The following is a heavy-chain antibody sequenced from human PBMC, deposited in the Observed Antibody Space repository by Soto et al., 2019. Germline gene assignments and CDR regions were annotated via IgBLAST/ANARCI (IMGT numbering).Heavy chain of an antibody. CDR3: ARAPQPDYDFWSGSRPAPYYYYGMDV. CDR2: IIPIFGTA. CDR1: GGTFSSYA. J-gene: IGHJ6*02. D-gene: IGHD3-3*01. Sequence: ASVKGSCKASGGTFSSYAISWVRQAPGQGLEWMGGIIPIFGTANYAQKFQGRVTITADESTSTAYMELSSLRSEDTAVYYCARAPQPDYDFWSGSRPAPYYYYGMDVWGQGNTVTGSS. V-gene: IGHV1-69*13.